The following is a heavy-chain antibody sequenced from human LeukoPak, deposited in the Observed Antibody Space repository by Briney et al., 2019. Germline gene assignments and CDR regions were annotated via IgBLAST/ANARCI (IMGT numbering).Heavy chain of an antibody. CDR2: IYYSGST. D-gene: IGHD5-18*01. V-gene: IGHV4-61*01. CDR3: ATSGGYSYGYYVDY. CDR1: GGSVSSGSYY. Sequence: PSETLSLTCTVSGGSVSSGSYYWSWIRQPPGKGLEWIGYIYYSGSTNYNPSLKSRVTISVDTSKNQFSLKLSSVTAADTAVYYCATSGGYSYGYYVDYWGQGTLVTVSS. J-gene: IGHJ4*02.